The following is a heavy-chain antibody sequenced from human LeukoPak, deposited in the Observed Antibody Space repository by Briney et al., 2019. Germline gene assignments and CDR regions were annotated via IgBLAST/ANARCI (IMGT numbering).Heavy chain of an antibody. Sequence: GGSLRLSCAASGFTFSSYAMSWVRQAPGKGLEWVANINQDGTDKYYVDSVKGRFTISRDNAKNSLYLQMNSLRAEDTAVYYCAREIVGTHKSRFDPWGQGTLVTVSS. CDR2: INQDGTDK. CDR3: AREIVGTHKSRFDP. CDR1: GFTFSSYA. V-gene: IGHV3-7*03. J-gene: IGHJ5*02. D-gene: IGHD1-26*01.